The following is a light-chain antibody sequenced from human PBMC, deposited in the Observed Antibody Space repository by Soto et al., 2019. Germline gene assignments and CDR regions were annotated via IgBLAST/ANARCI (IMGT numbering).Light chain of an antibody. Sequence: QSALTQPASVSGSPGQSITISCTGTSSDVGGYNYVSWYQQHPGKAPKLMIYEVSNRPSGVSNRFSGSKSGNTASLTISGLQAEDEADYYCVLNVASGVWVFGGGTKLTVL. V-gene: IGLV2-14*01. J-gene: IGLJ3*02. CDR3: VLNVASGVWV. CDR1: SSDVGGYNY. CDR2: EVS.